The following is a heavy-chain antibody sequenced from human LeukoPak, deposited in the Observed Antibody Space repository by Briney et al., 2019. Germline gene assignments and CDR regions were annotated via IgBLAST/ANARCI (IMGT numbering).Heavy chain of an antibody. CDR1: GFTFSSYS. CDR2: ISSSSSYI. Sequence: GGSLRLSCAASGFTFSSYSMNWVRQAPGKGLEWGSSISSSSSYIYYADSVKGRFTIPRDNAKNSLYLQMNSLRAEDTAVYYCARGPRDSCQLTPYYYYYGMDVWGKGTTVTVSS. D-gene: IGHD2-2*01. J-gene: IGHJ6*04. V-gene: IGHV3-21*01. CDR3: ARGPRDSCQLTPYYYYYGMDV.